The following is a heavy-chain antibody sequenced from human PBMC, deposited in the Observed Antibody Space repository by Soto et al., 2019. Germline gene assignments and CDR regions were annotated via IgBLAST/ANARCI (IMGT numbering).Heavy chain of an antibody. Sequence: SETLPLTGTADSISTYYWNWIRQSPGRGLERIGYIYYMGRTNYNPSLRSRVTMSIDTSRNQFSLKLRSVTAAAPAVYYCARSPVAVTHFHYLGHGGPVT. CDR1: SISTYY. J-gene: IGHJ4*01. CDR2: IYYMGRT. D-gene: IGHD1-26*01. CDR3: ARSPVAVTHFHY. V-gene: IGHV4-59*01.